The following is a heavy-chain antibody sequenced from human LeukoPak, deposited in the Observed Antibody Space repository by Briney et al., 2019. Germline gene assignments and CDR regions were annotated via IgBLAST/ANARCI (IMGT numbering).Heavy chain of an antibody. Sequence: GGSLRLSCAASGFTFSSYWMGWVRQAPGKGLEWVANIKQDGSEKYYVDSVKGRFTISRDNAKNSLYLQMNSLRAEDTAVYYCARVRPSTYYYGSGSYYFDYWGQGTLVTVSS. V-gene: IGHV3-7*03. J-gene: IGHJ4*02. CDR2: IKQDGSEK. CDR3: ARVRPSTYYYGSGSYYFDY. CDR1: GFTFSSYW. D-gene: IGHD3-10*01.